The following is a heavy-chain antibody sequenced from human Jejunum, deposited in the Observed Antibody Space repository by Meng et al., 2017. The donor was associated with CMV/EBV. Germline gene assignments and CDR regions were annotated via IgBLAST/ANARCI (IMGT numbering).Heavy chain of an antibody. V-gene: IGHV4-34*01. Sequence: QGQLQQVGPGLLKPPETLSLTCAVYGGSFSGYYWSWIRQPPGKGLEWIGEINHSGSTNYNPSLKSRVTISVDTSKNQFSLKLSSVTAADTAVYYCARGFVKYTVTRVGNWFDPWGQGTLVTVSS. D-gene: IGHD4-17*01. J-gene: IGHJ5*02. CDR1: GGSFSGYY. CDR3: ARGFVKYTVTRVGNWFDP. CDR2: INHSGST.